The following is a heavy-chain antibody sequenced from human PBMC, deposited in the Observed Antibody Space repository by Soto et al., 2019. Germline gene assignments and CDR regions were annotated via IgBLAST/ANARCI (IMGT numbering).Heavy chain of an antibody. CDR1: GYTFTSYD. D-gene: IGHD6-13*01. CDR3: ARGGVAEARRGYYGMDV. V-gene: IGHV1-8*01. CDR2: MNPNSGNT. J-gene: IGHJ6*02. Sequence: ASVKVSCKASGYTFTSYDINWVRQATGQGLEWMGWMNPNSGNTGYAQKFQGRVTMTRNTSISTAYMELSSLRSEDTAVYYCARGGVAEARRGYYGMDVWGQGTTVTVSS.